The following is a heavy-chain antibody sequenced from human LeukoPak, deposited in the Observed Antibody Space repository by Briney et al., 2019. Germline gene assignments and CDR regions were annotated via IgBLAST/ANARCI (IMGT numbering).Heavy chain of an antibody. V-gene: IGHV3-53*04. CDR1: GFTVSINY. Sequence: GGSLRLSCAASGFTVSINYMSWVRQAPGKGLEWGSVIYSGGSTHYADSVKGRFTISRHNSKNTLYLQMNSLRAEDTAVYYCARDGDYYDSSGSPRGAFDIWGQGTMVTVSS. J-gene: IGHJ3*02. D-gene: IGHD3-22*01. CDR3: ARDGDYYDSSGSPRGAFDI. CDR2: IYSGGST.